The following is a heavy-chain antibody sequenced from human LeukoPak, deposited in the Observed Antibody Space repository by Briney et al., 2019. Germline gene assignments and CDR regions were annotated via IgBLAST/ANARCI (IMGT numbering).Heavy chain of an antibody. CDR3: ARVAVESYYMDV. CDR2: ISWNGGII. CDR1: GFTFDDYA. V-gene: IGHV3-9*01. D-gene: IGHD6-19*01. Sequence: GGSLRLSCAASGFTFDDYAMHWVRQAPGKGLEWVSGISWNGGIIVYADSVKGRFTISRDSAKNSLFLQMNSLTAADTAVYYCARVAVESYYMDVWGKGTTVTISS. J-gene: IGHJ6*03.